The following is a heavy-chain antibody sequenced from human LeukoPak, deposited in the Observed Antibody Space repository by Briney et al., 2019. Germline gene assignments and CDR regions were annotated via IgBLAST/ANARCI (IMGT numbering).Heavy chain of an antibody. CDR3: AKGRSAWYYFNY. CDR1: GFTFSSYV. V-gene: IGHV3-23*01. J-gene: IGHJ4*02. D-gene: IGHD6-19*01. Sequence: GGSLRLSCAASGFTFSSYVMSWVRQAPGKGLEWVSGISGSGGDTYYADSVKGRFTISRDNSKNTLYLQMNTLRAEDTAVYYCAKGRSAWYYFNYWGQGTLVTVSS. CDR2: ISGSGGDT.